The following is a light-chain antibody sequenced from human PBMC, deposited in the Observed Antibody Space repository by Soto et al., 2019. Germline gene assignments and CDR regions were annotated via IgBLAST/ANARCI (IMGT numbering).Light chain of an antibody. CDR2: NSD. Sequence: QSVLTQPPSASGTPGQRVTTSCSGGDSNIGTNTVNWYRQVPGMAPKLLIHNSDQRPSGVPDCISGSKSGTSASLAISGLHSDDEADYYCAAWDDSLNAYVFGIGTKVTVL. CDR1: DSNIGTNT. V-gene: IGLV1-44*01. J-gene: IGLJ1*01. CDR3: AAWDDSLNAYV.